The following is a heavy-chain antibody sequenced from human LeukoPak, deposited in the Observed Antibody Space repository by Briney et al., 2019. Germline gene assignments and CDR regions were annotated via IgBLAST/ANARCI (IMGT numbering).Heavy chain of an antibody. CDR2: INHSGST. D-gene: IGHD6-19*01. J-gene: IGHJ6*03. V-gene: IGHV4-34*01. CDR1: GGSFSGYY. Sequence: PSETLSLTCAVYGGSFSGYYWSWIRQPPGKGLEWIGEINHSGSTNYNPSLKSRVTISVDTSKNQFSLKLSSVTAADTAVYYCARRSGWYVSRMDVWGKGTTVTVSS. CDR3: ARRSGWYVSRMDV.